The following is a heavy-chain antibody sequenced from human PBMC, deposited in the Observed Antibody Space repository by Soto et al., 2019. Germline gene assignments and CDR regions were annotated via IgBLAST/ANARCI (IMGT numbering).Heavy chain of an antibody. CDR2: IYHSGST. Sequence: PSETLSLTCAVSGCSISSGGYSWSWIRQPPGKGLEWIGYIYHSGSTYYNPSLKSRVTISVDRSRNQFSLKLSSVTAADTAVYYCATYYDSSGDYFDYWGQGTLVTVSS. CDR3: ATYYDSSGDYFDY. J-gene: IGHJ4*02. V-gene: IGHV4-30-2*01. D-gene: IGHD3-22*01. CDR1: GCSISSGGYS.